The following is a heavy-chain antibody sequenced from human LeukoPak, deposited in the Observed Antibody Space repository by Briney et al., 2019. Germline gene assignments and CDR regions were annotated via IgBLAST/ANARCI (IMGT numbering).Heavy chain of an antibody. CDR3: ARQHLWFGENYFDY. V-gene: IGHV4-39*01. Sequence: SETLSLTCTVSGGSISSSSYYWGWIRQPPGKGLEWIGSIYYSGSTYYNPSLKSRVTISVDTSKNQFSLKLSSATAADTAVYYCARQHLWFGENYFDYWGQGTLVTVSS. D-gene: IGHD3-10*01. CDR2: IYYSGST. CDR1: GGSISSSSYY. J-gene: IGHJ4*02.